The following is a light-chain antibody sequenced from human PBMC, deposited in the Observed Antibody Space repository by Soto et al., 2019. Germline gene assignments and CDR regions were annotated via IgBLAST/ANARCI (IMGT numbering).Light chain of an antibody. J-gene: IGLJ3*02. V-gene: IGLV7-46*01. CDR2: DTS. CDR3: LLFYSGTLGV. CDR1: TGPVTSGHY. Sequence: QAVVTQEPSLTVSPGGTVTLTCGSSTGPVTSGHYPYWFQQKPGQAPRTLIYDTSNKHSWTPARFSGSLLGGQAALTLSGAQPEDEADYYCLLFYSGTLGVFGGGTKLTVL.